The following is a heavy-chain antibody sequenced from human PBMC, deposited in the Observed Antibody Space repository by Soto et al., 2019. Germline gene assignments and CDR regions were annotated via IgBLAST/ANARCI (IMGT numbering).Heavy chain of an antibody. CDR3: ARVDYGAYPQI. V-gene: IGHV4-59*01. CDR2: IYFSGST. D-gene: IGHD2-21*01. J-gene: IGHJ4*02. Sequence: SETLSLTCTVSGGSISSYYWSWIRQSPGKRLEWIGYIYFSGSTNYNPSLKSRVTISGDTSKNQFSLKLTSVTAADTAVYYCARVDYGAYPQIRAQGPLVPVSP. CDR1: GGSISSYY.